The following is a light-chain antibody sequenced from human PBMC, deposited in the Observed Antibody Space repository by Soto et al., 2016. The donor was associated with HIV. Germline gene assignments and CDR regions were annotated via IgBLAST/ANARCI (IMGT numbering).Light chain of an antibody. J-gene: IGKJ4*01. CDR3: QKXNGVIT. V-gene: IGKV1-27*01. CDR2: AAM. Sequence: DIQMTQSPSSLSGSIGDRVSITRRASQDIYNYLAWYQQKPGKVPRLLISAAMNLESGVPSRFRGSGSGTEFTLTITSLQPEDIATYYCQKXNGVITFGGGPRWRS. CDR1: QDIYNY.